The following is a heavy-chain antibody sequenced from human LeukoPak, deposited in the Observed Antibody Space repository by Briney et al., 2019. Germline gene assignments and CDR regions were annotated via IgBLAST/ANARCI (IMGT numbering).Heavy chain of an antibody. D-gene: IGHD2-21*02. CDR1: GFTFSSYA. V-gene: IGHV3-23*01. Sequence: GGSLRLSCAASGFTFSSYAMRWVRQAPGKGLEWVSAISGSGGSTYYADSAKGRFTISRDNSKNTLYLQMNSLRAEDTAVYYCAKDRPYCGGDCYSEHWGQGTLVTVSS. CDR2: ISGSGGST. J-gene: IGHJ4*02. CDR3: AKDRPYCGGDCYSEH.